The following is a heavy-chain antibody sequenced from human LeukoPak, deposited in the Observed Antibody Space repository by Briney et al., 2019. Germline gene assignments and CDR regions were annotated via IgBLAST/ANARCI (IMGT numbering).Heavy chain of an antibody. D-gene: IGHD3-22*01. CDR3: AREGITMIRRGMKNWFDP. CDR1: VYTFTGYY. CDR2: INPNSGGT. V-gene: IGHV1-2*02. J-gene: IGHJ5*02. Sequence: ASVKVSCKSSVYTFTGYYMHWVRQAPGQGLAWMGWINPNSGGTNYAQKFQGRVTMTRDTSISTAYMEVSRLRSDDTAVYYCAREGITMIRRGMKNWFDPWGQGTLVTVSS.